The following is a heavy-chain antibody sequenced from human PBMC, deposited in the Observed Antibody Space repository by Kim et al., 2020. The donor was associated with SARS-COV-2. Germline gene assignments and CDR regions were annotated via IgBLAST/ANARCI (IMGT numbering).Heavy chain of an antibody. J-gene: IGHJ4*02. V-gene: IGHV1-69*13. CDR2: IIPIFGTA. CDR3: ARGAPGTILFDY. Sequence: SVKVSCKASGGTFSSYAISWVRQAPGQGLEWMGGIIPIFGTANYAQKFQGRVTITADESTSTAYMELSSLRSEDTAVYYCARGAPGTILFDYWGQGTLVTVSS. CDR1: GGTFSSYA. D-gene: IGHD3-10*01.